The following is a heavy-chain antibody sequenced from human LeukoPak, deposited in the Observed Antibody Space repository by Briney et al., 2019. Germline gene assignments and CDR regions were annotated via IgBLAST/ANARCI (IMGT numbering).Heavy chain of an antibody. CDR3: AKAPRDSSGYFLYCFDY. V-gene: IGHV3-23*01. J-gene: IGHJ4*02. CDR2: ISGSGGST. Sequence: PGGSLRLSCAASGFTFNSYAMSWVRQAPGEGLEWVSAISGSGGSTFHADSVKGRFTISRDNSKNTLYLQINSLRAEDTAVYYCAKAPRDSSGYFLYCFDYWGQGTLVTVSS. D-gene: IGHD3-22*01. CDR1: GFTFNSYA.